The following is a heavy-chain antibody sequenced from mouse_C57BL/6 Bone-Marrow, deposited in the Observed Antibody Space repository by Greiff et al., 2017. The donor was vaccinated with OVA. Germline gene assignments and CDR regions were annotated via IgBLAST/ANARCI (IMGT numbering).Heavy chain of an antibody. CDR3: AYPGTWFAD. CDR2: IWGDGCT. V-gene: IGHV2-3*01. Sequence: VKLMESGPGLVAPSQSLSITCTVSGFSLTSYGVRWVRQPPGKGLAWLGVIWGDGCTNYHSALISRLSISKDNSKSQVCLKLNSLQTDDTATYYCAYPGTWFADWGKGTLVTVSA. D-gene: IGHD4-1*01. CDR1: GFSLTSYG. J-gene: IGHJ3*01.